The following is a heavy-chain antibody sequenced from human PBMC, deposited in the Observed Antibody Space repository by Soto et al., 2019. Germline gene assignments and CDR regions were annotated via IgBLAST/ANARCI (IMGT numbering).Heavy chain of an antibody. J-gene: IGHJ4*02. CDR1: GFTFSTFG. V-gene: IGHV3-33*01. Sequence: QVQLVESGGGVVQPGRSLRFSCAASGFTFSTFGMHWVRQSPGKGLEWVAVIWNGRNSEDYADSVKGRFTISRDNSRNTLYLQMNSLRAEDTAMYYCVTERRNYEFDYWGQGILVTVSS. CDR2: IWNGRNSE. CDR3: VTERRNYEFDY. D-gene: IGHD1-7*01.